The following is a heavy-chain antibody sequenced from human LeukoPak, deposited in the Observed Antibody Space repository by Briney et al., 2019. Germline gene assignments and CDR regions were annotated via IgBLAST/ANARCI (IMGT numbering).Heavy chain of an antibody. D-gene: IGHD3-10*01. CDR1: GGTFSSYA. V-gene: IGHV1-69*04. Sequence: GSSVKVSCKASGGTFSSYAISWVRQAPGQGLEWMGRIIPILGIANYAQKFQGRVTITADKSTSTAYMELSSLRSEDTAVYYCARVVLWFGELLSSYYYYGMDVWGQGTTVTVSS. CDR2: IIPILGIA. CDR3: ARVVLWFGELLSSYYYYGMDV. J-gene: IGHJ6*02.